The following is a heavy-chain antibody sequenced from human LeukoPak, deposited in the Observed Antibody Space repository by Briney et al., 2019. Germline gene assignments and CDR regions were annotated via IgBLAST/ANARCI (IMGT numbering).Heavy chain of an antibody. CDR1: GGSISSSDYY. CDR3: ARENYCTNGVCWAFDP. V-gene: IGHV4-39*07. D-gene: IGHD2-8*01. Sequence: SETLSLTCTVSGGSISSSDYYWSWIRQPPGRGLEWLGNIYYTGSTSYNRSLKSRVTFSVDTFNNQFSLHLSSVTAADTAVYYCARENYCTNGVCWAFDPWGQGTLVTVSS. J-gene: IGHJ5*02. CDR2: IYYTGST.